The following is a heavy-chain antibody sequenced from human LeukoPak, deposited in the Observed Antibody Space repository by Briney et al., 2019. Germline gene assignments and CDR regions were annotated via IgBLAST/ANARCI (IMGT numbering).Heavy chain of an antibody. V-gene: IGHV3-33*01. CDR1: EFTFSSYG. J-gene: IGHJ4*02. CDR2: IWYDGSNK. D-gene: IGHD1-26*01. CDR3: ARDEPQAVGATFLFDY. Sequence: PGGSLRLSCAASEFTFSSYGMHWVRQAPGKGLEWVAVIWYDGSNKYYADSVKGRFTISRDNSKNTLYLQMNSLRAEDTAVYYCARDEPQAVGATFLFDYWGQGTLVTVSS.